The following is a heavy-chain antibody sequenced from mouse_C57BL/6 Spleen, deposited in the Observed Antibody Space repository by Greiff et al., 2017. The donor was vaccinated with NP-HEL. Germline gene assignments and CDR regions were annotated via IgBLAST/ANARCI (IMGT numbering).Heavy chain of an antibody. Sequence: EVKLVESGGGLVKPGGSLKLSCAASGFTFSSYAMSWVRQTPEKRLEWVATISDGGSYTYYPDNVKGRFTISRDNAKNNLYLQMSHLKSEDTAMYYCARDHGYYYFDYWGQGTTLTVSS. CDR1: GFTFSSYA. CDR3: ARDHGYYYFDY. D-gene: IGHD2-3*01. J-gene: IGHJ2*01. V-gene: IGHV5-4*01. CDR2: ISDGGSYT.